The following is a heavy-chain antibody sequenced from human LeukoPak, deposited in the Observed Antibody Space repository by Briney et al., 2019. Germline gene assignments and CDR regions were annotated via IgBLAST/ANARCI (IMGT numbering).Heavy chain of an antibody. CDR1: GFTFSSYS. Sequence: PGGSLRLSCAASGFTFSSYSMNWVRQAPGKGLEWVSSISSSSYIYYADSVKGRFTISRDNAKNSLYLQMNSLRAEDTAVYYCARGATMYDFDYWGQGTLVTVSS. D-gene: IGHD1-26*01. J-gene: IGHJ4*02. CDR3: ARGATMYDFDY. V-gene: IGHV3-21*01. CDR2: ISSSSYI.